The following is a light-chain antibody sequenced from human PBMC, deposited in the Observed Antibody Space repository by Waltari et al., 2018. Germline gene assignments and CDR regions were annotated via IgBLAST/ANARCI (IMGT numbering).Light chain of an antibody. V-gene: IGKV3-11*01. J-gene: IGKJ2*01. CDR3: HQGSTWPRT. CDR1: QSVDNF. CDR2: DAT. Sequence: EIVLTQAPVTLSLSPGQRATLSCRASQSVDNFFGWYHQKPGQAPRLLIYDATKRAPGIPARFSGGGSATDFTLTISSLEPEDVGLYYCHQGSTWPRTFGQGTKLEI.